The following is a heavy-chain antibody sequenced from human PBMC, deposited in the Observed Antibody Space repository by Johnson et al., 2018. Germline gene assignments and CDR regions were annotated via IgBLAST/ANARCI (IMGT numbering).Heavy chain of an antibody. CDR2: ISDRGGST. V-gene: IGHV3-23*04. Sequence: VQLVESGGGLVQPGRSLRLSCAASGFTLDDYAMHWVRQVPGKGLEWVSGISDRGGSTYYADSVKGRFTISRDNSKNTLYLQMNSLSVEDTAVYYCAKRVVVTAPYYYYMDVWGKGTTVTVSS. CDR3: AKRVVVTAPYYYYMDV. J-gene: IGHJ6*03. D-gene: IGHD2-21*02. CDR1: GFTLDDYA.